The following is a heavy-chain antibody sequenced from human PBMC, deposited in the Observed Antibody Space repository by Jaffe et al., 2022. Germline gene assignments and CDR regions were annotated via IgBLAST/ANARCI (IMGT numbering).Heavy chain of an antibody. V-gene: IGHV4-59*01. CDR2: IYYRGST. CDR3: ARIQAGNGAWFDP. CDR1: GGSINNYY. D-gene: IGHD3-10*01. J-gene: IGHJ5*02. Sequence: QVQLQESGPGLVKPSETLSLTCTVSGGSINNYYWSWIRQPPGKGLQYIGYIYYRGSTNYNPSLKSRVTISVDTSKNQFSLKLTSVTAADTAMYYCARIQAGNGAWFDPWGQGTLVTVSS.